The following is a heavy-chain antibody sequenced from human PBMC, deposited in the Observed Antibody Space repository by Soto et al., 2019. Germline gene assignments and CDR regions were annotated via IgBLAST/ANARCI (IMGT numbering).Heavy chain of an antibody. V-gene: IGHV3-21*01. Sequence: EVQLVESGGGLVKPGGSLRLSCAASGFTFSSYSMNWVRQAPGKGLEWVSSISSSSSYIYYADSVKGRFTISRDKAKNSLYQQMNSLRAEDTAVYYCAREANYPNWFDPWGQGTLVTVSS. J-gene: IGHJ5*02. D-gene: IGHD1-7*01. CDR2: ISSSSSYI. CDR1: GFTFSSYS. CDR3: AREANYPNWFDP.